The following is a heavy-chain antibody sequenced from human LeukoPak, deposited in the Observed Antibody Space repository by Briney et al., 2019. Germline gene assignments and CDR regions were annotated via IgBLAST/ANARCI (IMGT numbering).Heavy chain of an antibody. V-gene: IGHV4-59*01. J-gene: IGHJ3*02. CDR2: IYYSGST. D-gene: IGHD3-3*01. CDR3: ARVPEYYDFWSGYDAFDI. Sequence: SETLSLTCTVSGGSISSYYWSWIRQPPGKGLEWIGYIYYSGSTNHNPSLKSRVTISVDTSKNQFSLKLSSVTAADTAVYYCARVPEYYDFWSGYDAFDIWGQGTMVTVSS. CDR1: GGSISSYY.